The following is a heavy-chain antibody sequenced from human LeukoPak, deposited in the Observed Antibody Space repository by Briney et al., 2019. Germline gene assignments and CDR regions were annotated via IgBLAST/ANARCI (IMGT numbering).Heavy chain of an antibody. CDR1: GFSFSSYG. CDR3: AKDGIRYYYGSSGYYGDY. Sequence: GGSLRLSCAASGFSFSSYGMHWVRQAPGKGLEWVAVISYEGSNEYYADSVKGRFTISRDNSKNTLYLQMTSLRAEDTAVYYCAKDGIRYYYGSSGYYGDYWGQGTLVTVSS. CDR2: ISYEGSNE. V-gene: IGHV3-30*18. D-gene: IGHD3-22*01. J-gene: IGHJ4*02.